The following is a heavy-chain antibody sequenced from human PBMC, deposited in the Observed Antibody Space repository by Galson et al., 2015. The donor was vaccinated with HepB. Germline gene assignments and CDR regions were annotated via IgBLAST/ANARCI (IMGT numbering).Heavy chain of an antibody. CDR3: ARERINIADEGSALDI. D-gene: IGHD6-13*01. V-gene: IGHV3-33*01. CDR2: RWYDGSNK. J-gene: IGHJ3*02. Sequence: SLRLSCAVSGLTFSTYGMHWVRQAPGKGLEWVAVRWYDGSNKNYAESVKGRFTIFRDNSNNMLYLQMNSLRAEDTAVYYCARERINIADEGSALDIWGQGTMVTASS. CDR1: GLTFSTYG.